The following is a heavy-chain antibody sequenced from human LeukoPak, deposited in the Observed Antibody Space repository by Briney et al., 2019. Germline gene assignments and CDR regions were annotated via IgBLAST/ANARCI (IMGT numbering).Heavy chain of an antibody. Sequence: ASVKVSCKASGGTFSSYALSWMRQAPGQGLEWLGRVIPMFDVTDYAQKFQGRVTITADTSTGTAYMELSSLTSDDTAMYYCARDPALEGTEDYRDFGGVESVDAFDVWGQGTMVTVFS. J-gene: IGHJ3*01. CDR2: VIPMFDVT. V-gene: IGHV1-69*17. CDR3: ARDPALEGTEDYRDFGGVESVDAFDV. D-gene: IGHD4-23*01. CDR1: GGTFSSYA.